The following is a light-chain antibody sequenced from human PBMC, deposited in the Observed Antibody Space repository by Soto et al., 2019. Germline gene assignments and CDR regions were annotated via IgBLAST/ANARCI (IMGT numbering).Light chain of an antibody. Sequence: EIVMTQSPATLSVSPGERATLSCRASQSVNSNLAWYQQKPGQAPRLLLYGASTRATGIPARFSGSGSGTEFTLTISSLQSEDFAVYYCQQYNDWPLTFGGGNKVDIK. CDR3: QQYNDWPLT. CDR2: GAS. CDR1: QSVNSN. V-gene: IGKV3-15*01. J-gene: IGKJ4*01.